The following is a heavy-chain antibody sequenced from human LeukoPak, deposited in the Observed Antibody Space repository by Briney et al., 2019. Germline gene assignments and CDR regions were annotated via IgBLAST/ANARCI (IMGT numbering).Heavy chain of an antibody. CDR2: ISAYNGNT. V-gene: IGHV1-18*01. J-gene: IGHJ6*02. Sequence: ASVKVSCKASGYTFTSYGISWVRQAPGQGLEWMGWISAYNGNTNYAQKLQGRVTMTTDTSTSTAYMELRSLRSDDTAVYYCARDGTPQQPHSFYGMDVWGQGTTATVSS. D-gene: IGHD1/OR15-1a*01. CDR3: ARDGTPQQPHSFYGMDV. CDR1: GYTFTSYG.